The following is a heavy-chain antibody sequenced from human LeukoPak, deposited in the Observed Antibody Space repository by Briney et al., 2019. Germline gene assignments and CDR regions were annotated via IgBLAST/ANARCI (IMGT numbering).Heavy chain of an antibody. J-gene: IGHJ3*02. D-gene: IGHD3-22*01. CDR2: INPNSGGT. CDR1: GYTFTDYY. CDR3: ARGDTMIVVVPNAFDI. V-gene: IGHV1-2*02. Sequence: ASVKVSCKASGYTFTDYYMHWVRQAPGQGLEWMGWINPNSGGTNYAQKFQGRVTVTRDTSISTAYMELSRLRSDDTAVYYCARGDTMIVVVPNAFDIWGQGTMVTVSS.